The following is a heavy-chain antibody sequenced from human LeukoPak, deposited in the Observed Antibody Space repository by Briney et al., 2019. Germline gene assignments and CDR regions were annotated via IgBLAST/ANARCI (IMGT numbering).Heavy chain of an antibody. V-gene: IGHV4-34*01. Sequence: SETLSLTCAVYGGSFSGYYWRWIRQPPGKGLEWIGEINHSGSTNYNPSLKSRVTISVDTSKNQFSLKLSSVTAADTAVHYCARGLGVVIRRFDPWGQGTLVTVSS. CDR2: INHSGST. D-gene: IGHD3-3*01. CDR3: ARGLGVVIRRFDP. CDR1: GGSFSGYY. J-gene: IGHJ5*02.